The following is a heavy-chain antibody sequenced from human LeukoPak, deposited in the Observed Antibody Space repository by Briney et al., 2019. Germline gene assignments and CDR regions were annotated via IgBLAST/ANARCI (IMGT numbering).Heavy chain of an antibody. CDR3: AKVEVTIFGVGIEGYFDY. J-gene: IGHJ4*02. Sequence: QAGGSLRLSCAASGFTFSSYAMSWVRQAPGKGLEWVSAISGSGGSTYYADSVKGRSTISRDNSKNTLYLQMNSLRAEDTAVYYCAKVEVTIFGVGIEGYFDYWGQGTLVTVSS. V-gene: IGHV3-23*01. CDR2: ISGSGGST. D-gene: IGHD3-3*01. CDR1: GFTFSSYA.